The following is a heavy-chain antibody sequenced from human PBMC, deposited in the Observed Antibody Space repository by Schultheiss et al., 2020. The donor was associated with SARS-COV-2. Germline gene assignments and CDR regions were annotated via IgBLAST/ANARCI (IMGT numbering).Heavy chain of an antibody. J-gene: IGHJ4*01. D-gene: IGHD6-19*01. Sequence: GGSLRLSCAASAFTFDNYWMHWVRQPPGKGLLWVARITNDATYSDYAESVRCRFIISRDNTKNTLYLQMNSLRAEETAMYYCVRGTSDWPGIDYWGHGTLVTVSS. CDR1: AFTFDNYW. V-gene: IGHV3-74*01. CDR2: ITNDATYS. CDR3: VRGTSDWPGIDY.